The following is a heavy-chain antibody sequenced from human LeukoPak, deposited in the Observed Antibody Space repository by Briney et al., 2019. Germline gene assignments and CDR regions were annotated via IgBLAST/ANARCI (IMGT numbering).Heavy chain of an antibody. CDR3: ARDLLRRDIVVVPAAMGYYGMDV. CDR2: INPSGGST. Sequence: ASVKVSCKASGYTFTSYYMHWVRQAPGQRLEWMGIINPSGGSTSYAQKFQGRVTMTRDTSTSTVYMELSSLRSEDTAVYYCARDLLRRDIVVVPAAMGYYGMDVWGQGTTVTVFS. D-gene: IGHD2-2*01. CDR1: GYTFTSYY. J-gene: IGHJ6*02. V-gene: IGHV1-46*01.